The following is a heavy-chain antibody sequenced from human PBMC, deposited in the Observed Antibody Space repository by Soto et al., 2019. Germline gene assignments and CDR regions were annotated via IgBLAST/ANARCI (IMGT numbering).Heavy chain of an antibody. J-gene: IGHJ4*02. CDR2: ISGSGGTT. D-gene: IGHD6-25*01. CDR3: ARFLVETGSNSGWPWSFHY. Sequence: EVQLLESGGGLVQPGMSLSLSCAASGFTFSNYAMSWVRQAPGQGLDWVSAISGSGGTTYYADSVKGRFTISRDNSKNTLFLQINSLRAEDAAVYYCARFLVETGSNSGWPWSFHYWGQGTLVTVSS. CDR1: GFTFSNYA. V-gene: IGHV3-23*01.